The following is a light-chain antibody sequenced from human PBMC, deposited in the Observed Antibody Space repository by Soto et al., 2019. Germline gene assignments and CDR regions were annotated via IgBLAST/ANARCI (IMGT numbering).Light chain of an antibody. Sequence: EIVLTQSPGTLSLSPGERVTLSCRASQSVSSNNLGWYQQKPGQSPRLLIYGASSRATGIPDRFSGSVSGTDFTLNISRLEAEDFAVYYCQHYATSVWTCGQGTKVEIK. CDR1: QSVSSNN. CDR2: GAS. CDR3: QHYATSVWT. V-gene: IGKV3-20*01. J-gene: IGKJ1*01.